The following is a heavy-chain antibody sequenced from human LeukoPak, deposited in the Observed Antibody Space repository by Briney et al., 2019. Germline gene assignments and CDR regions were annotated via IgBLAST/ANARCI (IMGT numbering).Heavy chain of an antibody. CDR3: ARDQDGAPADHDAFDI. J-gene: IGHJ3*02. D-gene: IGHD2-2*01. CDR1: GGSISSGGYY. CDR2: IYHSGST. V-gene: IGHV4-30-2*01. Sequence: SQTLSLTCTVSGGSISSGGYYWSWIRQPPGKGLEWIGYIYHSGSTYYNPSLKSRVTISVDTSKNQFSLKLSSVTAEDTAVYYRARDQDGAPADHDAFDIWGQGTMVTVSS.